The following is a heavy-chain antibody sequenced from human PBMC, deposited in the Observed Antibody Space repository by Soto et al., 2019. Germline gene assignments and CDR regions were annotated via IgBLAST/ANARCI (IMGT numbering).Heavy chain of an antibody. V-gene: IGHV3-15*01. Sequence: GGSLRLSCAASGFTFSNAWMSWVRQAPGKGLEWVGRIKSKTDGGTTDYAAPVKGRFTISRDDSKNTLYLQTNSLKTEDTAVYYCTTEPGYRSKAFDIWGQGTMVTVSS. CDR1: GFTFSNAW. D-gene: IGHD6-13*01. J-gene: IGHJ3*02. CDR2: IKSKTDGGTT. CDR3: TTEPGYRSKAFDI.